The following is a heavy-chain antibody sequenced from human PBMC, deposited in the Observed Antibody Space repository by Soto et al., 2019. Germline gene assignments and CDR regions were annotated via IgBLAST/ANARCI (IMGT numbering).Heavy chain of an antibody. D-gene: IGHD1-26*01. V-gene: IGHV3-23*01. CDR2: ISGSGGTT. CDR1: GFTFSSYA. J-gene: IGHJ6*02. CDR3: ARDVWETTSRYYGLDL. Sequence: GRSPRLSCAASGFTFSSYAMTWVRQAPGKRLEWVSGISGSGGTTSYTDSVKGRFTISRDNSKRTLFLEMKSLGVEDTAVYFCARDVWETTSRYYGLDLWGLGTTVTASS.